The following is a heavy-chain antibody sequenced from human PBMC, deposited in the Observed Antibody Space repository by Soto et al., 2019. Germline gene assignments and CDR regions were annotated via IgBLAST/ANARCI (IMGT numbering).Heavy chain of an antibody. V-gene: IGHV3-23*01. CDR1: GFTFSSYA. J-gene: IGHJ6*02. Sequence: QTGGSLRLSCAASGFTFSSYAMSWVRQAPGKGLEWVSAISGSGGSTYYADSVKGRFTISRDNSKNTLYLQMNSLRAEDTAVYYCAKKLEYSISLGMDVWGQGTTVTVSS. CDR2: ISGSGGST. CDR3: AKKLEYSISLGMDV. D-gene: IGHD6-6*01.